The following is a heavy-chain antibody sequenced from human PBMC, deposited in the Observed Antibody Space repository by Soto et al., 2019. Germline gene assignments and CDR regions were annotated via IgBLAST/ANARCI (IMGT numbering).Heavy chain of an antibody. V-gene: IGHV4-39*07. CDR1: GGSISDRNYY. CDR3: ARVPVRKYYRAGSYQNYYFGMDV. D-gene: IGHD3-10*01. Sequence: PSETLSLTCNVAGGSISDRNYYWGRNRQPPGKGREWIGSIYYTGNTKYNPSLKSRVTISVDRSKSQFSLNLSSVTAADTAIYFCARVPVRKYYRAGSYQNYYFGMDVWGQGTTVTVSS. CDR2: IYYTGNT. J-gene: IGHJ6*02.